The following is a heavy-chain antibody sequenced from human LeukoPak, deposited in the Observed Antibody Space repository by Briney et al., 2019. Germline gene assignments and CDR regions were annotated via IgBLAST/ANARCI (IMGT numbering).Heavy chain of an antibody. CDR1: VGSISGSHYY. CDR2: INYSGNR. D-gene: IGHD3-10*01. Sequence: SETLSLTCIVSVGSISGSHYYWVWIRQPPGKGLEWIAIINYSGNRYYNPSPRSRATISVDTSTNQFSLNLNSVTAEELAVHYFARGSDYWGQGTLVTVSS. CDR3: ARGSDY. V-gene: IGHV4-39*01. J-gene: IGHJ4*02.